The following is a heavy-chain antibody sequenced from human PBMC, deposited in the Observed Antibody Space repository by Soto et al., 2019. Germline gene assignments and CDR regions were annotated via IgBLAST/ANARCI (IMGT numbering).Heavy chain of an antibody. CDR2: ISAYNGNT. J-gene: IGHJ4*02. V-gene: IGHV1-18*01. CDR3: ARDTLLEYYYDSSGYSPGVFDY. Sequence: ASVKVSCKASGYTFTSYGISWVRQAPGQGLEWMGWISAYNGNTNYAQKLQGRVTMTTDTSTSTAYMELRSLRSDDTAVYYCARDTLLEYYYDSSGYSPGVFDYWGQGTLVNVS. D-gene: IGHD3-22*01. CDR1: GYTFTSYG.